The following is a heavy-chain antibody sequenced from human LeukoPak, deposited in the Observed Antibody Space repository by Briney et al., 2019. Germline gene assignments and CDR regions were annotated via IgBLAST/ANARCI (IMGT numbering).Heavy chain of an antibody. D-gene: IGHD3-22*01. CDR1: GYTFTSYG. CDR2: ISAYNGNT. J-gene: IGHJ4*02. V-gene: IGHV1-18*01. CDR3: AREGQSYYYDSSGYYGY. Sequence: GASVKVSCKASGYTFTSYGINWVRQAPGQGLEWMGWISAYNGNTNYAQKLQGRVTMTTDTSTSTAYMELRSLRSEDTAVYYCAREGQSYYYDSSGYYGYWGQGTLVTVSS.